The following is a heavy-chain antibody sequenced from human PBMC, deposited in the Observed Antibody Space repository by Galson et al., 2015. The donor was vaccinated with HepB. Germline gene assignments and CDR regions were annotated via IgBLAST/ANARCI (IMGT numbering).Heavy chain of an antibody. CDR3: LKGGWGSVFDV. Sequence: SLRLSCAASGFTFKTYTMTWVRQAPGKGLEWLSSIRDGIHYADSVKGRSTISRDTSKNMVYLQMNSLRAEDTAVYYCLKGGWGSVFDVWGLGTMVTVSS. CDR2: IRDGI. D-gene: IGHD7-27*01. J-gene: IGHJ3*01. V-gene: IGHV3-23*01. CDR1: GFTFKTYT.